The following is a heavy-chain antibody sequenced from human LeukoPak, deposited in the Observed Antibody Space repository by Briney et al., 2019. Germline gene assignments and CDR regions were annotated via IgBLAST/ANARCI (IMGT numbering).Heavy chain of an antibody. Sequence: SETLSLTCTVSGYSISSGYYWGWIRQPPGKGLEWIGSIYHSGSTYNNPSLKSRVTISVDTSKNQFSLKLSSVTAADTAVYYCARDLHIAVAGTGFDYWGQGTLVTVSS. CDR1: GYSISSGYY. CDR2: IYHSGST. CDR3: ARDLHIAVAGTGFDY. J-gene: IGHJ4*02. V-gene: IGHV4-38-2*02. D-gene: IGHD6-19*01.